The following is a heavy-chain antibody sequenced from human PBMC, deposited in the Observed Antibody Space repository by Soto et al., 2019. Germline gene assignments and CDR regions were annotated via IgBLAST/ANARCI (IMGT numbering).Heavy chain of an antibody. CDR2: ISGSGGST. J-gene: IGHJ4*02. CDR1: GFTFSSYA. V-gene: IGHV3-23*04. Sequence: EVQLAESGGGLVQPGGSLRLSCAASGFTFSSYALSWVRQAPGRGLEWVSTISGSGGSTYYADSVKGRFTISSDSSKNTLYVQMNSLRAEDTAVYYCAKNLCSGAKCHSPSTLDYWGQGTLVTVSS. D-gene: IGHD2-15*01. CDR3: AKNLCSGAKCHSPSTLDY.